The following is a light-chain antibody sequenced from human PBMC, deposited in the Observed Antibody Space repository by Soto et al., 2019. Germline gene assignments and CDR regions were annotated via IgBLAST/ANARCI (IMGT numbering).Light chain of an antibody. V-gene: IGKV3-20*01. Sequence: ELVLTQSPGTLSLSPGERATLSCRASQRVTSSYLAWYQQKPGQAPRLLISGASSRATGFPDRFGGSGSGTDFTLTISRLEPEDLAVYYCQQYSTTRLTFGGGTKWEIK. CDR1: QRVTSSY. CDR3: QQYSTTRLT. J-gene: IGKJ4*02. CDR2: GAS.